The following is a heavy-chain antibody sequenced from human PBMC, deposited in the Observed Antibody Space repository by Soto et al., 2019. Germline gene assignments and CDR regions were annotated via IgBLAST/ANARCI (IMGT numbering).Heavy chain of an antibody. Sequence: QPGGSLRLSCAASGFTFSSYAMSWVRQAPGKGLEWVSAISGSGGSTYYADSVKGRFTISRDNSKNTLYLQMNSLRAEDTAVYYCAKDPYCGGDCYPHNWFDPWGQGTLVTVSS. CDR1: GFTFSSYA. D-gene: IGHD2-21*02. V-gene: IGHV3-23*01. J-gene: IGHJ5*02. CDR3: AKDPYCGGDCYPHNWFDP. CDR2: ISGSGGST.